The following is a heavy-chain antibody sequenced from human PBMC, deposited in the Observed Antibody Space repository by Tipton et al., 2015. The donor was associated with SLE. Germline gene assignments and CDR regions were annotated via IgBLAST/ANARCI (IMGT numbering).Heavy chain of an antibody. D-gene: IGHD2-2*01. CDR2: IKQDGSEK. CDR3: ATHMPPVT. Sequence: SLRLSCAASGFTFSTYWMSWVRQAPGKGLEWVANIKQDGSEKYYVDSVRGRFTISRDNARESVHLQMNSLRVEDAAVYYCATHMPPVTWGQGTLVTVSS. V-gene: IGHV3-7*03. J-gene: IGHJ5*02. CDR1: GFTFSTYW.